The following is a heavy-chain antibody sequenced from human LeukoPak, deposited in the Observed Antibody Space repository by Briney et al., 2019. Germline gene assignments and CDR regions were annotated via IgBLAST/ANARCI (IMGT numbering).Heavy chain of an antibody. CDR3: AKDSCGPSGCSLSYYFDY. Sequence: GGSLRLSCAASGFTFSSYSMNWVRQAPGKGLEWVSSISSSSSYIYYADSVKGRFTISRDESKNTLYLQLNSLRPDDTAVYYCAKDSCGPSGCSLSYYFDYWGQGTLVSVSS. CDR1: GFTFSSYS. D-gene: IGHD2-15*01. V-gene: IGHV3-21*01. CDR2: ISSSSSYI. J-gene: IGHJ4*02.